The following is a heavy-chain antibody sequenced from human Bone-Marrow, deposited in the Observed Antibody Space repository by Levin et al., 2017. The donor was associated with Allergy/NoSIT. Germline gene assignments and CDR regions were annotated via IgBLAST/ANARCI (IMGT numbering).Heavy chain of an antibody. CDR1: GFTFSSYA. D-gene: IGHD3-10*01. V-gene: IGHV3-30-3*01. CDR3: AREFNYYGSGSSYAFDI. CDR2: ISYDGSNK. Sequence: HPGGSLRLSCAASGFTFSSYAMHWVRQAPGKGLEWVAVISYDGSNKYYADSVKGRFTISRDNSKNTLYLQMNSLRAEDTAVYYCAREFNYYGSGSSYAFDIWGQGTMVTVSS. J-gene: IGHJ3*02.